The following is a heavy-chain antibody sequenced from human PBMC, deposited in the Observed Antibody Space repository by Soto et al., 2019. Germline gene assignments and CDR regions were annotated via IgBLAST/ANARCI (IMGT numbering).Heavy chain of an antibody. CDR3: ARDSEYSSGSWYFDL. V-gene: IGHV1-18*01. CDR1: GYTFTSYG. J-gene: IGHJ2*01. CDR2: ISAYNGNT. Sequence: QVQLVQSGAEVKKPGASVKVSCKASGYTFTSYGISWVRQAPGQGLEWMGWISAYNGNTNYAQKLQGRVTMXXDXSXXTADMELRSLRSDDTAVYYCARDSEYSSGSWYFDLWGRGTLVTVSS. D-gene: IGHD6-19*01.